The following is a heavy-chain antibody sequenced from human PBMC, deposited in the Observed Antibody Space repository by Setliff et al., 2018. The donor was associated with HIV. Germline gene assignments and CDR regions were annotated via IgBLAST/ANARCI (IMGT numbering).Heavy chain of an antibody. J-gene: IGHJ4*02. CDR3: ARDPASPDYYARFDY. CDR2: ISRDSRYI. D-gene: IGHD3-9*01. CDR1: GFSFSNYN. Sequence: PVGSLRLSCAVSGFSFSNYNMNWVRQAPGKGLEWISSISRDSRYIYYADSVKGRFTISRDNAKNSLYLQMNSLRAEDTAVYYCARDPASPDYYARFDYWGQGALVTVSS. V-gene: IGHV3-21*01.